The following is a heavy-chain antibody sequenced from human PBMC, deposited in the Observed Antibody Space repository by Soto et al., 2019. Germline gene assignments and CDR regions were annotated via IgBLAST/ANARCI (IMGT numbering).Heavy chain of an antibody. V-gene: IGHV1-69*12. CDR1: GGTFSSYA. D-gene: IGHD2-15*01. J-gene: IGHJ4*02. CDR3: SKESRYCYGGSCYFLPGIDD. Sequence: QVQLVQSGAEVKKPGSSVKVSCQASGGTFSSYAISRVRQAPGQGLEWMGGVIPIVGTANYAQKFQGRVTITAVEATGTAYMELSSLRSEDTAVSYCSKESRYCYGGSCYFLPGIDDWGQGTLVTVSS. CDR2: VIPIVGTA.